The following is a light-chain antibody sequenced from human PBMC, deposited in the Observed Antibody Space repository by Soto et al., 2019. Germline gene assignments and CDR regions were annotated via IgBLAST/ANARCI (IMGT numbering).Light chain of an antibody. CDR2: ATS. Sequence: DIQMTQSPSSLSASLGDRVTITCRASQSINSYLNWYQQKPGEAPKLLIYATSSLQSGVPSRFSGSGSGTDFTLTISSLLPEDFATYYCQQYNSYSWTFGQGTKVDIK. V-gene: IGKV1-39*01. CDR1: QSINSY. J-gene: IGKJ1*01. CDR3: QQYNSYSWT.